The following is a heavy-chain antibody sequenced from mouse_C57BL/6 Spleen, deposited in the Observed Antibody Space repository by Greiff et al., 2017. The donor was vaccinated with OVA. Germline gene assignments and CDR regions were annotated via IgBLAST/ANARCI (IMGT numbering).Heavy chain of an antibody. V-gene: IGHV1-39*01. D-gene: IGHD2-1*01. J-gene: IGHJ1*03. Sequence: QLQESGPELVKPGASVKIYCKASGYSFTDYNMNWVKQSNGKSLEWIGVINPNYGTTSYNQKFKGKATLTVDQSSSTAYMQLNSLTSEDSAVYYCARSTMVRRYFDVWGTGTTVTVSS. CDR2: INPNYGTT. CDR1: GYSFTDYN. CDR3: ARSTMVRRYFDV.